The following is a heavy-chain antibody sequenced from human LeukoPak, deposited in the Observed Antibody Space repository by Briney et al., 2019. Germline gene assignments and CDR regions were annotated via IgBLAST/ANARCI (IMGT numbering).Heavy chain of an antibody. CDR3: ARESFDSNRWFDP. J-gene: IGHJ5*02. Sequence: SETLSLTCTVSGYSISSGYYWGWIRQPPGKGLEWIGSIYHSGSTYYNPSLKSRVTISVDTSKNQFSLKLSSVTAADTAVYYCARESFDSNRWFDPWGQGTLVTVSS. CDR1: GYSISSGYY. V-gene: IGHV4-38-2*02. CDR2: IYHSGST.